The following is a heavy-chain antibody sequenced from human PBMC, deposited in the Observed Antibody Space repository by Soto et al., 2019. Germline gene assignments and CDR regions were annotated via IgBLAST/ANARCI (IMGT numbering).Heavy chain of an antibody. D-gene: IGHD5-18*01. V-gene: IGHV4-59*02. CDR3: ARVYSPYYYYIDV. CDR2: IYYSGST. Sequence: AETLSLTCTVSGGSVSSYYWSWIRQPPGKRLEWIGYIYYSGSTNYNPSLKSRVTISVDTPKNQFSLKLSSVTAADTAVYYCARVYSPYYYYIDVWGNGTTVTVSS. J-gene: IGHJ6*03. CDR1: GGSVSSYY.